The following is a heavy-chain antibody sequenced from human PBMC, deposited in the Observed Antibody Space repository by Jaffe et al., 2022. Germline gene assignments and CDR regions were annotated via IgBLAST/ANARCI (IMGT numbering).Heavy chain of an antibody. CDR1: GGTFSSYA. Sequence: QVQLVQSGAEVKKPGSSVKVSCKASGGTFSSYAISWVRQAPGQGLEWMGGIIPIFGTANYAQKFQGRVTITTDESTSTAYMELSSLRSEDTAVYYCARGRYDYVWGSYRYIPFDYWGQGTLVTVSS. CDR2: IIPIFGTA. CDR3: ARGRYDYVWGSYRYIPFDY. V-gene: IGHV1-69*05. D-gene: IGHD3-16*02. J-gene: IGHJ4*02.